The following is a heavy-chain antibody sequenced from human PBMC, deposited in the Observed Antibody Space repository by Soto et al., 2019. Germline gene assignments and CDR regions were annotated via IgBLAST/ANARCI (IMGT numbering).Heavy chain of an antibody. CDR3: GRSGYFAEYLQH. CDR2: TYYRSKWYH. Sequence: PSQTLSLTCAISGDSVSSTTAAWNWIRQSPSRGLEWLGRTYYRSKWYHDYAVSVKSRITINPDTSKNQFSLQLNSVTPEDTAVYDGGRSGYFAEYLQHWGQGTQVTVAS. D-gene: IGHD3-3*01. CDR1: GDSVSSTTAA. V-gene: IGHV6-1*01. J-gene: IGHJ1*01.